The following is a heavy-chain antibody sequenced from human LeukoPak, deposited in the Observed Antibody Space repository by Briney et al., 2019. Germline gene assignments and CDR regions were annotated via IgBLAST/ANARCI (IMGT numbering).Heavy chain of an antibody. Sequence: GESLKISCKGSGHSFTSYWIGWVRQMPGKGLERMGIIYPGDSDIRYSPSFQGQVTISADKSISAAYLQWSSLKASDTAMYYCARHRANYGAAGFFDYWGQGTLVTVSS. CDR3: ARHRANYGAAGFFDY. V-gene: IGHV5-51*01. D-gene: IGHD4-17*01. CDR2: IYPGDSDI. CDR1: GHSFTSYW. J-gene: IGHJ4*02.